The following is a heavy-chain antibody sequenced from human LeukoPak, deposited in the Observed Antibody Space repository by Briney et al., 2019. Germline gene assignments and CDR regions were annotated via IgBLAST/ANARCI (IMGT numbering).Heavy chain of an antibody. J-gene: IGHJ5*02. CDR2: INPNSGGT. CDR3: AGDRPAARNWFDP. V-gene: IGHV1-2*02. Sequence: ASVKVSCKASGGTFSSYAISWVRQAPGQGLEWMGWINPNSGGTNYAQKFQGRVTMTRDTSISTAYMELSRLRSDDTAVYYCAGDRPAARNWFDPWGQGTLVTVSS. CDR1: GGTFSSYA. D-gene: IGHD6-6*01.